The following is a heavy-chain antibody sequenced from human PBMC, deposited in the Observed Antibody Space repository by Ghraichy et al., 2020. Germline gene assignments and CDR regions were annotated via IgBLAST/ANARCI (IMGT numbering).Heavy chain of an antibody. V-gene: IGHV1-2*06. CDR3: AGGKGHSNTFYAY. Sequence: ASVKVSCKASAHIFSISYIDWVRQAPGQGLEWVGRIDPIGGSTNYAQKFQGRVTMTRDTSINTVYMELSSLRSDDTAMYYCAGGKGHSNTFYAYWGQGTLVTVSS. CDR2: IDPIGGST. J-gene: IGHJ4*02. D-gene: IGHD6-13*01. CDR1: AHIFSISY.